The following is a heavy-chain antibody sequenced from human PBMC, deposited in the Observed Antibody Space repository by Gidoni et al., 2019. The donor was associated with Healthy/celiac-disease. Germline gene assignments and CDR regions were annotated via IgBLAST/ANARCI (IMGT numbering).Heavy chain of an antibody. CDR1: GGSFRSGGYY. CDR3: AREATFFYYYYYGMDV. Sequence: QVQLQESGPGLVKPSQTLSLTCTVSGGSFRSGGYYWSWIRQHPGKGLEWIGYIYYSGSTYYNPSLKSRVTISVDTSKNQFSLKLSSVTAADTAVYYCAREATFFYYYYYGMDVWGQGTTVTVSS. J-gene: IGHJ6*02. V-gene: IGHV4-31*03. D-gene: IGHD1-26*01. CDR2: IYYSGST.